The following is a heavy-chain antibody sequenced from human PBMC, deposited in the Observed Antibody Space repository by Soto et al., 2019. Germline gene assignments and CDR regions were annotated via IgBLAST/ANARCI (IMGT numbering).Heavy chain of an antibody. Sequence: SETLSLTCAVYGGSFSGYYWSWIRQPPGKGLEWIGEINHSGSTNYNPSLKSRVTISVDTSKNQFSLKLSSVTAADTAVYYCAREYSSSPYNWFDPWGQGTLVTVSS. V-gene: IGHV4-34*01. CDR2: INHSGST. D-gene: IGHD6-6*01. CDR3: AREYSSSPYNWFDP. J-gene: IGHJ5*02. CDR1: GGSFSGYY.